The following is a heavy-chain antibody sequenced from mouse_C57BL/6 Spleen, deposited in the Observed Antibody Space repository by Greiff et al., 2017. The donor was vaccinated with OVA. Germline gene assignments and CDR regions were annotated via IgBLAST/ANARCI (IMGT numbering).Heavy chain of an antibody. CDR1: GYTFTDHT. CDR3: SRMLITTVVAPYFDV. CDR2: IYPRDGST. J-gene: IGHJ2*01. Sequence: QVQLQQSDAELVKPGASVKISCKVSGYTFTDHTIHWMKQRPEQGLEWIGYIYPRDGSTKYNEKFKGKATLTADKSSSTAYMQLISLTSDDSAVYYCSRMLITTVVAPYFDVWGQGTTLTVSS. V-gene: IGHV1-78*01. D-gene: IGHD1-1*01.